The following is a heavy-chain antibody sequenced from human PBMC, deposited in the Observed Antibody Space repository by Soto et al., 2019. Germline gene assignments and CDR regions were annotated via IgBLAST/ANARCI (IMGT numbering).Heavy chain of an antibody. CDR1: GDSISSDY. D-gene: IGHD1-26*01. Sequence: PSETLSLTCTVSGDSISSDYWSWIRQPPGKGLEWIGYIYYSGGTNYNPSLKSRVTISIDRSKRQVSLKLSSVTAADTAVYYCARVSGSYYYGMDVWGQGTTVTVSS. V-gene: IGHV4-59*12. CDR2: IYYSGGT. CDR3: ARVSGSYYYGMDV. J-gene: IGHJ6*02.